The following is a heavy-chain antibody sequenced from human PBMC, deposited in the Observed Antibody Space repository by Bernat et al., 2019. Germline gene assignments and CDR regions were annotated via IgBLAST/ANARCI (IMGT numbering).Heavy chain of an antibody. J-gene: IGHJ4*02. CDR3: ARERYGMVATIMNF. CDR1: GCSISSSSYY. D-gene: IGHD5-12*01. V-gene: IGHV4-39*02. CDR2: IYYSGST. Sequence: QLQLQESGPGLVKPSETLSLTCTVSGCSISSSSYYWGWIRQPPGKGLVWIGSIYYSGSTYYNPSLKSRVTISVDTSKNQFSLKLSSVTAADTAVYYCARERYGMVATIMNFWGRGTLVTVSS.